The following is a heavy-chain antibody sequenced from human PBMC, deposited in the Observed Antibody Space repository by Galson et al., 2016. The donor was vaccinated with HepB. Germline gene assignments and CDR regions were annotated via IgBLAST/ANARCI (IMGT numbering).Heavy chain of an antibody. J-gene: IGHJ5*02. CDR3: ARSSGYFDDSTNRWIDP. CDR2: IYHSGST. D-gene: IGHD2/OR15-2a*01. V-gene: IGHV4-38-2*02. Sequence: LSLTCNVSGYSISSGYYWGWIRQPPGKGLEWIGSIYHSGSTYYNPSLKSRVTISEDTSKNQFSLKLSSVTAADTAVYYCARSSGYFDDSTNRWIDPWGQGTLVTVSS. CDR1: GYSISSGYY.